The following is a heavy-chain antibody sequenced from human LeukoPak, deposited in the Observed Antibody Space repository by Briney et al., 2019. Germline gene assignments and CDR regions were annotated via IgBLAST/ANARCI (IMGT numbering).Heavy chain of an antibody. CDR2: ITSSSSYV. V-gene: IGHV3-21*01. CDR3: ARDPDSGYYGDYYYYYMDV. D-gene: IGHD5-12*01. CDR1: GFTFSSYN. J-gene: IGHJ6*03. Sequence: GGSLRLSCEASGFTFSSYNMNWVRQAPGKRLEWVSSITSSSSYVFYADSVKGRFTISRDNAKNSLYLQMNSLRAEDTAVYYCARDPDSGYYGDYYYYYMDVWGKGTTVTISS.